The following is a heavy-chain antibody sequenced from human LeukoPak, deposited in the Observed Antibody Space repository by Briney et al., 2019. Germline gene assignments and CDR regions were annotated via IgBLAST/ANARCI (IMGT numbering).Heavy chain of an antibody. J-gene: IGHJ4*02. Sequence: PGGSLRLSCAASGFTFSSYGMHWVRQAPGKGLEWVAFIRYDGSNKYYADSVKGRFTISRDNSKNTLYLQMNSLKTEDTAVYYCTTGIKFSVTSPIDYWGQGTLVTVSS. CDR1: GFTFSSYG. CDR2: IRYDGSNK. CDR3: TTGIKFSVTSPIDY. D-gene: IGHD2-2*01. V-gene: IGHV3-30*02.